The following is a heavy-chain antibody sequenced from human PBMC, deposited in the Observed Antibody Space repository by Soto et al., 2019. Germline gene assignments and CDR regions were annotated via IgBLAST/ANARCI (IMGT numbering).Heavy chain of an antibody. CDR1: GFTFSSYG. CDR3: TSRPMVRGVIIDY. D-gene: IGHD3-10*01. J-gene: IGHJ4*02. V-gene: IGHV3-30*03. CDR2: ISYDGSNK. Sequence: GESLKISCAASGFTFSSYGMHWVRQAPGKGLEWVAVISYDGSNKYYADSVKGRFTISRDNSKNTLYLQMNSLKTEDTAVYYCTSRPMVRGVIIDYWGQGTLVTVSS.